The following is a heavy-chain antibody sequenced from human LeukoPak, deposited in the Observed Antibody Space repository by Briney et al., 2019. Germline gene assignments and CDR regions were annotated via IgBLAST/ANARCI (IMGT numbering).Heavy chain of an antibody. CDR2: ISGSGGST. D-gene: IGHD1-14*01. Sequence: GGSLRLSCAASGFTFSSYAMSWVRQAPGKGLEWVSAISGSGGSTYYADSVKGRFTISGDNSKNTLYLQMNSLRAEDTAVYYCAKGYRYYYYGMDVWGQGTTVTVSS. CDR1: GFTFSSYA. J-gene: IGHJ6*02. CDR3: AKGYRYYYYGMDV. V-gene: IGHV3-23*01.